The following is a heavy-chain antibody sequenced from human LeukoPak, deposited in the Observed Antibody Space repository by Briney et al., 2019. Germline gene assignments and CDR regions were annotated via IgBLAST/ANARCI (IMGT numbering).Heavy chain of an antibody. CDR1: GGIFSIYA. J-gene: IGHJ4*02. CDR2: IIPILGIA. V-gene: IGHV1-69*04. Sequence: ASVRVSSTASGGIFSIYAISWVRQAPGQGREWMGRIIPILGIANYAQKFQGRVTITADESTSTAYMELSSLRSEDTAVYYCARDRAPAPGMVRGVIITMVYWGQGTLVTVSS. D-gene: IGHD3-10*01. CDR3: ARDRAPAPGMVRGVIITMVY.